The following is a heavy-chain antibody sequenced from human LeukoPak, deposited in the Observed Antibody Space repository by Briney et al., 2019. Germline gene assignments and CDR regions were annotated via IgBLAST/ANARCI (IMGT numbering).Heavy chain of an antibody. D-gene: IGHD6-13*01. CDR2: MNPNSGNT. V-gene: IGHV1-8*01. CDR3: ARARLTSRRAYSSSLSWFDP. J-gene: IGHJ5*02. CDR1: GYTFTSYD. Sequence: ASVKVSCKASGYTFTSYDINWVRQATGQGLEWMGWMNPNSGNTGYAQKFQGRVTTTRNTSISTAYMELSSLRSEDTAVYYCARARLTSRRAYSSSLSWFDPWGQGTLVTVSS.